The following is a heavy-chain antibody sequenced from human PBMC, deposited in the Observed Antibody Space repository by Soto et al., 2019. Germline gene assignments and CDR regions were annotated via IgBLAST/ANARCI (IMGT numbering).Heavy chain of an antibody. CDR1: GYSISSGFY. D-gene: IGHD2-8*02. Sequence: PSETLSLTCAVSGYSISSGFYWGWIRQPPGKGLEWIGTIYHSGSTYYNPSLKSRVTISVDTSKNQFSLKLTSVTAADTAVYFCASDRNIAWSYYWGQGTLVTVSS. V-gene: IGHV4-38-2*01. CDR3: ASDRNIAWSYY. J-gene: IGHJ4*02. CDR2: IYHSGST.